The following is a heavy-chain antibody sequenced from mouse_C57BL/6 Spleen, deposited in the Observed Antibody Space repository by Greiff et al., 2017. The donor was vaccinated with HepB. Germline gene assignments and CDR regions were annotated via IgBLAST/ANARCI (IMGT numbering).Heavy chain of an antibody. CDR2: IYPGSGST. V-gene: IGHV1-55*01. CDR1: GYTFTSYW. D-gene: IGHD1-1*01. CDR3: ARYPYYYGSSYWYFDV. Sequence: QVQLQQSGAELVKPGASVKMSCKASGYTFTSYWITWVKQRPGQGLEWIGDIYPGSGSTNYNEKFKSKATLTVDTSSSTAYMQLSSLTSEDSAVYYCARYPYYYGSSYWYFDVWGTGTTVTVSS. J-gene: IGHJ1*03.